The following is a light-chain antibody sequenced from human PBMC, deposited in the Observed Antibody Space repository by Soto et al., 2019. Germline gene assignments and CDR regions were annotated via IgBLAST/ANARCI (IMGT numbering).Light chain of an antibody. CDR1: QSLNSN. CDR2: GAS. J-gene: IGKJ2*02. V-gene: IGKV3-15*01. CDR3: QPYNNWSRGT. Sequence: EIVMTQSPATLSVSPGERATLSCRASQSLNSNLAWYKQKPGQAPRLLIYGASTRATDIPARFSGSGSGTEFTLTISGLQSEDSAVYYCQPYNNWSRGTFGQGTKLESK.